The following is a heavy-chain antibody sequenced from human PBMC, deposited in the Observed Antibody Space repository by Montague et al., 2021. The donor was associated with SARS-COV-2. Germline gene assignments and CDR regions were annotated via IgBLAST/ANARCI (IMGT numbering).Heavy chain of an antibody. J-gene: IGHJ6*02. CDR1: GDSVSSNSAA. Sequence: CAISGDSVSSNSAAWNWIRQSPSRGLEWLGRTYYRSKWYNDYAVSVKSRITINPDTSKNQFSLQLNSVTPEDTAVYYCARQPLGYDFVYYYGMDVWGQGTTVTVYS. CDR2: TYYRSKWYN. CDR3: ARQPLGYDFVYYYGMDV. V-gene: IGHV6-1*01. D-gene: IGHD5-12*01.